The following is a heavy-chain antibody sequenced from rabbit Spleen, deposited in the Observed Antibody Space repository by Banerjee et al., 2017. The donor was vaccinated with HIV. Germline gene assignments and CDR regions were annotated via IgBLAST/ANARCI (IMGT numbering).Heavy chain of an antibody. CDR2: IDIGSSGFT. V-gene: IGHV1S40*01. D-gene: IGHD7-1*01. CDR1: GVSFSVSSY. Sequence: QSLEESGGDLVKPGASLTLTCTASGVSFSVSSYMCWVRQAPGKGLEWIACIDIGSSGFTYFASWAKGRFTISKTSSTTVTLQMTSLTVADTATYFCARDTGTSFSSYGMDLWGPGTLVTVS. J-gene: IGHJ6*01. CDR3: ARDTGTSFSSYGMDL.